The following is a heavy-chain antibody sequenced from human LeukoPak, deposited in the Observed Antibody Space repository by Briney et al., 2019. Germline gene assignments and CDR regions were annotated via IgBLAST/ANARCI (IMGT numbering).Heavy chain of an antibody. CDR1: GFTFSRYA. CDR3: SGGLQLVHWCDP. J-gene: IGHJ5*02. Sequence: GGSLRLSCAASGFTFSRYAMSWVRQAPGKGLEWVSISSGSGGSAYYADSVKGRFTISRDDSKNTLYLQMNNLRAEDTAVYYCSGGLQLVHWCDPWGQGTLVTVSS. D-gene: IGHD6-13*01. V-gene: IGHV3-23*01. CDR2: SSGSGGSA.